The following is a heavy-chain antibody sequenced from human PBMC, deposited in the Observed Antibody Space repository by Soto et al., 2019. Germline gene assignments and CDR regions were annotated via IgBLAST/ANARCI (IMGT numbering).Heavy chain of an antibody. V-gene: IGHV2-5*02. J-gene: IGHJ4*02. D-gene: IGHD2-21*02. CDR2: IYWDDDK. CDR3: ARRQTYCGGNCYSGFDY. CDR1: GFSLSTSGVC. Sequence: QITLKESGPTLVKPTQTLTLTCTFSGFSLSTSGVCVGWIRQPPGKSLEWLALIYWDDDKRYSPSLKSRLTITKDTSKNKVVLTMTNMDTVDTAKYYCARRQTYCGGNCYSGFDYWGQGTLVTVSS.